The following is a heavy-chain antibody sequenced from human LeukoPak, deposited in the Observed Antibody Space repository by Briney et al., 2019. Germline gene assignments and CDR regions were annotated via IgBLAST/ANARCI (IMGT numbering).Heavy chain of an antibody. CDR1: GGSIRSYF. V-gene: IGHV4-59*01. Sequence: SETLSLTCTVSGGSIRSYFWSWLRQPPGKGLEWIGYIWDTEITDYNPSLKSRVTISLDTSKNHVSLKLRSVTAADTALYFCARGLVLATDDAFDIWGQGTLVTVSS. D-gene: IGHD5-12*01. J-gene: IGHJ3*02. CDR2: IWDTEIT. CDR3: ARGLVLATDDAFDI.